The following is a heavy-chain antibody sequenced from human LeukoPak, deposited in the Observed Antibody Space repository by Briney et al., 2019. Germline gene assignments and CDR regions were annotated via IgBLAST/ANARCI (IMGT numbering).Heavy chain of an antibody. J-gene: IGHJ4*02. V-gene: IGHV4-59*08. Sequence: SETLSLTCSVSGGSISSYYWSWIRQPPGEGLEWIGYIYYSGSTNYNPSLKSRVTISVDTSKNQFSLKLSSVTAADTAVYYCARHFPRGVVWGQGTLVTVSS. CDR3: ARHFPRGVV. CDR2: IYYSGST. D-gene: IGHD3-3*01. CDR1: GGSISSYY.